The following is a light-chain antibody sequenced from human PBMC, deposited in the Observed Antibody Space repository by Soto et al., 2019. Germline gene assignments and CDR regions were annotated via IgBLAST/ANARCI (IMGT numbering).Light chain of an antibody. Sequence: DIQMTQSPSTLSASVGDRVTITYRASQSISSWLAWYQQKPGKAPKILIYDASSLESGVPSRLSGSGSGREYTLTIHRLQPDVFATYYCHQDNRYSSFSFGQGTKLEIK. J-gene: IGKJ2*01. CDR1: QSISSW. CDR2: DAS. CDR3: HQDNRYSSFS. V-gene: IGKV1-5*01.